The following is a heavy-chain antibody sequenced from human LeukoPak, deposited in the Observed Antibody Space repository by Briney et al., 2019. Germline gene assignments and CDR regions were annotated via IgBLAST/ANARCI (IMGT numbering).Heavy chain of an antibody. D-gene: IGHD3-22*01. Sequence: ASVKVSCKASGGTFSSYAISWVRQAPGQGLEWMGWISAYNGNTNYAQKLQGRVTMTTDTSTSTAYMELRSLRSDDTAVYYCARVEPDYYDSSGYTYYFDYWGQGTLVTVSS. CDR3: ARVEPDYYDSSGYTYYFDY. CDR1: GGTFSSYA. J-gene: IGHJ4*02. V-gene: IGHV1-18*01. CDR2: ISAYNGNT.